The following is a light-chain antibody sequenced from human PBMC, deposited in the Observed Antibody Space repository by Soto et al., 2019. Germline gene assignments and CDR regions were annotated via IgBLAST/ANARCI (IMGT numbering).Light chain of an antibody. CDR1: SSNIGGNT. CDR2: IND. V-gene: IGLV1-44*01. Sequence: QSVLTQPPSLSGTPGQRVTISCSGSSSNIGGNTVHWYQHLPGTAPKLLIYINDQRPSGVPDRFSGSKSGNTAYLTVSGLRTEDEAHYYCCSYDVSNVVLFGGGTKLTVL. CDR3: CSYDVSNVVL. J-gene: IGLJ3*02.